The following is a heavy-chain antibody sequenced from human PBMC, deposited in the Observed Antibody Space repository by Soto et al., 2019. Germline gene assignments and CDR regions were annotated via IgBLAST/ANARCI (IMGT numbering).Heavy chain of an antibody. CDR1: GYSVASNSAA. V-gene: IGHV6-1*01. Sequence: PXQTLSLPCAITGYSVASNSAAWSLIRQSPSRGLEWLGRTYYRSKWYNDYAESVKSRITFKPDTSKNQFSLQLNSVTPEDTAVYYCARAVSNWFDPWGQGTLVTVSS. J-gene: IGHJ5*01. CDR2: TYYRSKWYN. CDR3: ARAVSNWFDP.